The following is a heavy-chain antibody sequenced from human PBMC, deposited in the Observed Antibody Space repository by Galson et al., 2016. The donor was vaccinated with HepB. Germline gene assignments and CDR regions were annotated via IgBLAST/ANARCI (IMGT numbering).Heavy chain of an antibody. D-gene: IGHD3-9*01. CDR3: AKSLPNFDWLLGEAHDAFDI. CDR1: GFTSSSYA. CDR2: ISGSGGST. J-gene: IGHJ3*02. V-gene: IGHV3-23*01. Sequence: SLRLSCAASGFTSSSYAMSWVRQAPGKGLEWVSGISGSGGSTYYADSVKGRFTISRDNSKNTLYLEMNSLRAEDTAVYYCAKSLPNFDWLLGEAHDAFDIWGQGTMVTVSS.